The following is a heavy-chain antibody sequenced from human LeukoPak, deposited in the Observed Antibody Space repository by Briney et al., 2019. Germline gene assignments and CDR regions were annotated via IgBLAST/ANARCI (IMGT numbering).Heavy chain of an antibody. D-gene: IGHD1-7*01. CDR1: GGSFSGYY. V-gene: IGHV4-34*01. Sequence: SETLSLTCAVYGGSFSGYYWSWIRQPPGKGLEWIGEINHSGSTNYNPSLKSRVTISVDTSKNQFSLKLSSVTAADTAVYYCARGPSSHWNSDRDYYMDVWGKGTTVTVSS. J-gene: IGHJ6*03. CDR3: ARGPSSHWNSDRDYYMDV. CDR2: INHSGST.